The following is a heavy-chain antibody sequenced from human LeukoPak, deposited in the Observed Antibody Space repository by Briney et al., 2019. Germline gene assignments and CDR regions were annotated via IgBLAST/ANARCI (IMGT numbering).Heavy chain of an antibody. Sequence: GGSLRLSCAASGFTFSRYGMHWVRQAPGKGLEWVAVIWYDGSNKYYADSVKGRFTISRDNSKNTLYLQMNSLRAEDTAVYYCARGGVRFRGHDAFDIWGQGTMVTVSS. J-gene: IGHJ3*02. V-gene: IGHV3-33*01. CDR2: IWYDGSNK. CDR1: GFTFSRYG. CDR3: ARGGVRFRGHDAFDI. D-gene: IGHD3-10*01.